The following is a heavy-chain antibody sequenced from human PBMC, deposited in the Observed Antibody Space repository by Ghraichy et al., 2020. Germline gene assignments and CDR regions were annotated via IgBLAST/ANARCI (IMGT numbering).Heavy chain of an antibody. CDR1: GFTFSAYS. Sequence: GESLNISCGGSGFTFSAYSMNWVRQSPGRGLEWVSYITSNSRTKSYADSVKGRFTISRDNAQNSLYLQMNSLRDEDTAVYYCARGSTVVRFFYYDGMDVWGQGTTVTVSS. CDR2: ITSNSRTK. V-gene: IGHV3-48*02. CDR3: ARGSTVVRFFYYDGMDV. J-gene: IGHJ6*02. D-gene: IGHD4-23*01.